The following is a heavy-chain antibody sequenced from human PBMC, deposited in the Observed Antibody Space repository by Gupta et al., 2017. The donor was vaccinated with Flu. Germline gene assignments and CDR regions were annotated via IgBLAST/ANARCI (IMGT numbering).Heavy chain of an antibody. J-gene: IGHJ1*01. V-gene: IGHV3-48*03. Sequence: EVQLVESGGGLVQPGGSLRLSCAASGFTFSSYEMNWVRQAPGKGLEWVSYISSSGSTIYYADSVKGRFTISRDNAKNSLYLQMNSLRAEDTAVYYCARYGLGRFTGGEYFQHWGQGTLVTVSS. D-gene: IGHD3-16*01. CDR3: ARYGLGRFTGGEYFQH. CDR2: ISSSGSTI. CDR1: GFTFSSYE.